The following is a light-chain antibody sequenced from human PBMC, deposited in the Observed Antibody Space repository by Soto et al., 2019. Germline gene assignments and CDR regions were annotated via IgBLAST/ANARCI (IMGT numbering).Light chain of an antibody. V-gene: IGKV1-5*01. CDR3: QQYNSYSGM. J-gene: IGKJ1*01. Sequence: DIQMTQSPSTLTASVGDRVTVTCRASQTIGSWLAWYQQKAGRGPKLLIFDVSRWESGVPSRFSGNGSGKEFTLTIRGLQPDDVASYYCQQYNSYSGMFGKGTKVDIK. CDR2: DVS. CDR1: QTIGSW.